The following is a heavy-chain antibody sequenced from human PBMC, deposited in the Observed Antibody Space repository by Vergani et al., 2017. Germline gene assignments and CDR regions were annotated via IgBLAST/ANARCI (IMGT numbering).Heavy chain of an antibody. CDR2: INAGNGNT. CDR3: ARGAYSSSSGDYYYYGMDV. Sequence: QVQLVQSGAEVKKPGASVKVSCKASGYTFTSYAMHWVRQAPGQRLKWMGWINAGNGNTKYSQKFQGRVTITRDTSARTAYVELSSLRSEDTAVYYCARGAYSSSSGDYYYYGMDVWGQGTTVTVSS. V-gene: IGHV1-3*01. CDR1: GYTFTSYA. D-gene: IGHD6-6*01. J-gene: IGHJ6*02.